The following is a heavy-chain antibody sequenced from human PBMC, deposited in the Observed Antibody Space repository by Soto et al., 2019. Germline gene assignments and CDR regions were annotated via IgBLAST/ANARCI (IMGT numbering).Heavy chain of an antibody. V-gene: IGHV4-4*02. CDR3: ARVIATTVNWFDP. CDR1: GVSLSSSNW. CDR2: IYHSGST. Sequence: SETLSLTCAVSGVSLSSSNWWSWVRRPPGKGLEWIGEIYHSGSTNYNPSLKSRVTISVDKSKNQFSLKLSSVTAADTAVYYCARVIATTVNWFDPWGQGTLVTVSS. D-gene: IGHD6-13*01. J-gene: IGHJ5*02.